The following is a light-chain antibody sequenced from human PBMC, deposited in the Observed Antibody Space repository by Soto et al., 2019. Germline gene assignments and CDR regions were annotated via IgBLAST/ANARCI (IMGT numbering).Light chain of an antibody. CDR1: QSIGSW. CDR2: QVS. CDR3: QQYNSYSRT. Sequence: DIQVTQSPSTLSASVGDRVTITCRASQSIGSWLAWYQQKPGKAPKLLIYQVSSLESGVPSRFSGSGSGTGFTLTISSLQPDDFATYYGQQYNSYSRTFGQGTKVEMK. J-gene: IGKJ1*01. V-gene: IGKV1-5*03.